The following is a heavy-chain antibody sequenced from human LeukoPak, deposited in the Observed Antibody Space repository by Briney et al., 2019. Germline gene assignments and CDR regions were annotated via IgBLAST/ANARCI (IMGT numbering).Heavy chain of an antibody. CDR3: AREGLPYSGDH. CDR2: IKGDGSEI. V-gene: IGHV3-7*01. CDR1: GFSFSTYW. J-gene: IGHJ4*02. Sequence: GGSLRLSCAASGFSFSTYWMRWARQTPGKGLEWVANIKGDGSEINYVDSAKGRFTISRDNAKNSLSLQMNSLTADDTGVYYCAREGLPYSGDHWGQGTLLTVSS. D-gene: IGHD4-11*01.